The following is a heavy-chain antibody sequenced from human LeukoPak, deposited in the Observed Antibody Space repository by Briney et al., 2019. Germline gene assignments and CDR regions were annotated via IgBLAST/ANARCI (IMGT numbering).Heavy chain of an antibody. CDR3: AKDIDSSGYFSLPIDY. D-gene: IGHD3-22*01. CDR2: ISGSGGST. Sequence: LSGGSLRLSCAASGFTFSSYGMSWVRQAPGKGLEWVSAISGSGGSTYYADSVKGRFTISRANSKNTLYLQMNSLRAEDTAVYYCAKDIDSSGYFSLPIDYWGQGTLVTVSS. V-gene: IGHV3-23*01. J-gene: IGHJ4*02. CDR1: GFTFSSYG.